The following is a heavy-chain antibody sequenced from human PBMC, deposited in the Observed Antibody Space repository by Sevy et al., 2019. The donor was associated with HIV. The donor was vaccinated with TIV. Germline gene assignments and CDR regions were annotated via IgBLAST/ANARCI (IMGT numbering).Heavy chain of an antibody. D-gene: IGHD4-17*01. Sequence: SETLSLTCTVSGGSISSSSYYWGWIRQPQGKGLEWIGSIYYSGSTYYNPSLKSRVTISVDTSKNQFSLKLSSVTAADTAVYYCATPPILDYGDSRLDYWGQRTLVTVSS. CDR2: IYYSGST. V-gene: IGHV4-39*01. J-gene: IGHJ4*02. CDR3: ATPPILDYGDSRLDY. CDR1: GGSISSSSYY.